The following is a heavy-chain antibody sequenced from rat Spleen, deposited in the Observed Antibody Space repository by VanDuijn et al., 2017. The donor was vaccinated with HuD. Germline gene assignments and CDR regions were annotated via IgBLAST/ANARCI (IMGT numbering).Heavy chain of an antibody. CDR3: TRLAIPPFDY. V-gene: IGHV5-46*01. J-gene: IGHJ2*01. CDR1: GFTVSGFP. CDR2: ISSGGGGT. Sequence: EVQLVESGGGLVQPGRYLKLSCAASGFTVSGFPMAWVRQAPKKGLEWVASISSGGGGTYNPDSVKDRFTISRDNAKSTLYLQMDSLRSEDTASYYCTRLAIPPFDYWGQGIMVTVSS. D-gene: IGHD3-8*01.